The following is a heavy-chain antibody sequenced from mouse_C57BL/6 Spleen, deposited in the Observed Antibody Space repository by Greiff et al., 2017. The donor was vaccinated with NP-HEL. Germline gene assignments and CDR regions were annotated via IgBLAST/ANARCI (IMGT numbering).Heavy chain of an antibody. Sequence: EVKLQESGPGLVKPSQSLSLTCSVTGYSITSGYYWNWIRQFPGNKLEWMGYISYDGSNNYNPSLKNRISTTRDTSKNQFFLKLNSVTTEDTATYYCAREGYYGSSSPWFAYWGQGTLVTVSA. J-gene: IGHJ3*01. CDR2: ISYDGSN. CDR1: GYSITSGYY. D-gene: IGHD1-1*01. CDR3: AREGYYGSSSPWFAY. V-gene: IGHV3-6*01.